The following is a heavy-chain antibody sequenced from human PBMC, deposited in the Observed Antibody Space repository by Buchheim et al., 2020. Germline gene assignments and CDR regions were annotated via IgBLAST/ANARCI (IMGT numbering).Heavy chain of an antibody. Sequence: EVQLVESGGGLVQPGGSLRLSCAASGFTFSSYNMNWVRQAPGKGLEWVSYISSSSSTIYYADSVKGRFTISRDNAKKSLYLQMNDLRAEDTAGYFCSKDLRGKEVFFDYWGQGTL. CDR3: SKDLRGKEVFFDY. CDR1: GFTFSSYN. V-gene: IGHV3-48*01. J-gene: IGHJ4*02. CDR2: ISSSSSTI. D-gene: IGHD2-15*01.